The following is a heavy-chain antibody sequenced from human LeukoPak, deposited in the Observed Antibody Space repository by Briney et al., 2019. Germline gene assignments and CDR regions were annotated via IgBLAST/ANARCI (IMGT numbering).Heavy chain of an antibody. D-gene: IGHD3-9*01. CDR1: GYSFSGYY. CDR2: INPNSGGT. CDR3: AKDSLPLRYFDWSWDY. Sequence: ASVKVSCKASGYSFSGYYIHWVRQAPGQGLEWMGWINPNSGGTKYAQKYQGRVTMTRDTSITTAYMELTSLRSNDTAVYYCAKDSLPLRYFDWSWDYWGQGTLVTVSS. V-gene: IGHV1-2*02. J-gene: IGHJ4*02.